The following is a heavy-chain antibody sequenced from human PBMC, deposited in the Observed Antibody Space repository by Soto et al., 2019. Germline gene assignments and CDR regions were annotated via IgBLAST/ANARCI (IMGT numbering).Heavy chain of an antibody. D-gene: IGHD2-15*01. CDR2: IWYDGSNK. CDR3: ARDFARWYAVEYYFDY. J-gene: IGHJ4*02. Sequence: GGSLRLSCAASGFTFSSYGMHWVRQAPGKGLEWVAVIWYDGSNKYYADSVKGRFTISRDNSKNTLYLQMNSLRAEDTAVYYCARDFARWYAVEYYFDYWGQGTLVTVSS. V-gene: IGHV3-33*01. CDR1: GFTFSSYG.